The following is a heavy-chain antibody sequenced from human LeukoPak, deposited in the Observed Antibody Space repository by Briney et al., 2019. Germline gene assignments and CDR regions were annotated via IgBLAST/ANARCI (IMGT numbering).Heavy chain of an antibody. D-gene: IGHD6-19*01. V-gene: IGHV1-2*02. CDR2: INPNSGGT. J-gene: IGHJ6*03. CDR1: GYTFTGYY. Sequence: ASVKVSCKASGYTFTGYYMHWVRQAPGQGLEWMGWINPNSGGTNYAQKFQGRVTMTRDTSISTAYMELSRLRSDDTAVYYCARVRAAGREWLVPRDYYMDVWGKGTTVTVSS. CDR3: ARVRAAGREWLVPRDYYMDV.